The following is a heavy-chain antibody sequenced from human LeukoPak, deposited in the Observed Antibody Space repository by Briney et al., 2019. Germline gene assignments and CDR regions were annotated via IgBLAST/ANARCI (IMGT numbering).Heavy chain of an antibody. CDR2: INRDGSVK. Sequence: GGSLRLSCAVSGFTFSDYWVTWVRQTPGKGLEFVANINRDGSVKNYVDSVKGRFTISRDNAKNSLYLQMNSLRAEDTAVYYCARRGYSSGLGAFDIWGQGTMVTVSS. CDR1: GFTFSDYW. CDR3: ARRGYSSGLGAFDI. V-gene: IGHV3-7*01. J-gene: IGHJ3*02. D-gene: IGHD6-19*01.